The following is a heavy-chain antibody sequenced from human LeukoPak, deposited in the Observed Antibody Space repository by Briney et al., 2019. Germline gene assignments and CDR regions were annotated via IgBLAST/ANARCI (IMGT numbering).Heavy chain of an antibody. CDR2: IYYSGST. J-gene: IGHJ4*02. D-gene: IGHD6-13*01. Sequence: PSETLSLTCTVSGGSISSGDYYWSWIRQPPGKGLEWIGYIYYSGSTYYNPSLKSRLIISVDTSKSQFSLKLSSVTAADTAAYYCARYSSSWKVFDYWGQGTLVTVSS. CDR3: ARYSSSWKVFDY. CDR1: GGSISSGDYY. V-gene: IGHV4-30-4*01.